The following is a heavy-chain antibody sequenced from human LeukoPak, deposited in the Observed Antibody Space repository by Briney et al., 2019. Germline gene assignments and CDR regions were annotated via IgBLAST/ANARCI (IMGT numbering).Heavy chain of an antibody. Sequence: SETLSLTCTVSGGSISSYYWSWIRQPAGKGLEWIGRIYISGSGSTNYNPSLKSRVTMSVDTSKNQFSLKLSSVTAADTAVYYCAREEYSSSSRFCDYWGQGTLVTVSS. CDR1: GGSISSYY. J-gene: IGHJ4*02. CDR3: AREEYSSSSRFCDY. V-gene: IGHV4-4*07. CDR2: IYISGSGST. D-gene: IGHD6-6*01.